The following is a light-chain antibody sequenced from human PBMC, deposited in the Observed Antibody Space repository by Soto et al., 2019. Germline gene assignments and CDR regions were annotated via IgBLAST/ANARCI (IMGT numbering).Light chain of an antibody. CDR1: QSISSY. V-gene: IGKV1-39*01. J-gene: IGKJ1*01. CDR3: QQSYSTPRT. Sequence: DIKMSYSPSSLSGSVGDKVTITCRASQSISSYLNWYQQKPGKAPKLLIYAASNLESGVPARFSGSGSGTDFILTISSLQAEDFTTYCRQQSYSTPRTFGQGTKVDVK. CDR2: AAS.